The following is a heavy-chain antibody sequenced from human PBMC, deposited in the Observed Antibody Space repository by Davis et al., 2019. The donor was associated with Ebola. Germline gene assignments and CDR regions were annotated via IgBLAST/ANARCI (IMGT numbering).Heavy chain of an antibody. CDR1: GYTFTSYG. J-gene: IGHJ6*02. D-gene: IGHD6-13*01. V-gene: IGHV1-18*01. CDR3: ARDGRAAAGTDYFYGMDV. CDR2: ISAYNGNT. Sequence: AASVKVSCKASGYTFTSYGISWVRQAPGQGLEWMGWISAYNGNTNYAQKLQGRVTMTTDTSTSTAYMELRSLRSDDTAVYYCARDGRAAAGTDYFYGMDVWGQGTTVTVSS.